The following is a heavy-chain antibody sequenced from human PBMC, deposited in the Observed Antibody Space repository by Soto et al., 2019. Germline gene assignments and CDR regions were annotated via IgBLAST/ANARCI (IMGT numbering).Heavy chain of an antibody. CDR2: ISSSGSTI. Sequence: GGSLRLSCAASGFTFSDYYMSWIRQAPGKGLEWVSYISSSGSTIYYADSVKGRFTISRDNAKNSLYLQMNSLRAEDTAVYYCARDSELELFEYYMDVWGKGTTVTVSS. J-gene: IGHJ6*03. V-gene: IGHV3-11*01. CDR1: GFTFSDYY. D-gene: IGHD1-7*01. CDR3: ARDSELELFEYYMDV.